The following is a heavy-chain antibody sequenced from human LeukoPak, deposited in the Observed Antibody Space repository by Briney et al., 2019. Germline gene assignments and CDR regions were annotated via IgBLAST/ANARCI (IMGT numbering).Heavy chain of an antibody. Sequence: GGSLRLSCAASGFTFSSYSMNWVRQAPGKGLEWVSSISSSSSYIYYADSVKGRFTISRDNAKNSLYLQMNSLRAEDTAVYYCARDRDYGDCRWHYYYGMDVWGQGTTVTVSS. J-gene: IGHJ6*02. CDR3: ARDRDYGDCRWHYYYGMDV. D-gene: IGHD4-17*01. CDR1: GFTFSSYS. CDR2: ISSSSSYI. V-gene: IGHV3-21*01.